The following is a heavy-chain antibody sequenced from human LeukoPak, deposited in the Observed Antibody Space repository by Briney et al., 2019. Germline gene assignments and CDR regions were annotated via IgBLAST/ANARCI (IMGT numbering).Heavy chain of an antibody. CDR1: GGSISNYY. CDR3: GRALGSGSYIDF. CDR2: IYSSGST. J-gene: IGHJ4*02. V-gene: IGHV4-4*07. D-gene: IGHD1-26*01. Sequence: SETLSLTCTVSGGSISNYYWSWIRQPAGKGLEWIGRIYSSGSTNYNPSLKSRVTMSLDTSNRQFSLKLNSVTAADTAVYYCGRALGSGSYIDFWGQGTLVTVSS.